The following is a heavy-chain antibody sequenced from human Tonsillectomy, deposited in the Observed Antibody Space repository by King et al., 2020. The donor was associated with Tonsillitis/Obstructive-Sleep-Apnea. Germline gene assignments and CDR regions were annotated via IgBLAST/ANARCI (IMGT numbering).Heavy chain of an antibody. D-gene: IGHD1-14*01. Sequence: VQLQQWGAGLLKPSETLSLTCAVQGGSFSGYYWTWIRRSPGKGLEWIGEISHSGTTNHSPSLKSRVTISVDTSKRQFSLKLSSVKDADTGVYYCARGTPETAYDIWGQGTMVAVSS. CDR2: ISHSGTT. V-gene: IGHV4-34*01. J-gene: IGHJ3*02. CDR1: GGSFSGYY. CDR3: ARGTPETAYDI.